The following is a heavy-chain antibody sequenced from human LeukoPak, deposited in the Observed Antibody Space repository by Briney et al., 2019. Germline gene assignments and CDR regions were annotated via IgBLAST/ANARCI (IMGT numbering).Heavy chain of an antibody. V-gene: IGHV3-33*01. CDR3: ARGDGYNDAEYLQH. CDR2: IWYDGSNK. D-gene: IGHD5-24*01. CDR1: GFTFSSYG. Sequence: SGRSLRLSCAASGFTFSSYGMRWVRQAPGKGLEWVAVIWYDGSNKYYGDSVKGRFTISRDNSKKTLYLQMNSLRVEDTAVYYCARGDGYNDAEYLQHWGQGTLVTVS. J-gene: IGHJ1*01.